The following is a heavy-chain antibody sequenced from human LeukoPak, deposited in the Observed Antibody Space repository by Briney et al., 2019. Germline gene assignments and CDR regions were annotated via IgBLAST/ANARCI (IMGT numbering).Heavy chain of an antibody. J-gene: IGHJ2*01. D-gene: IGHD6-13*01. Sequence: SQTLSLTCAVSGGSISSGGYSWSWIRQPPGKGLEWIGYIYHSGSTYYNPSLKSRVTISVDRSKNQFSPKLSSVTAADTAVYYCARYSSTWPYWYFDLWGRGILVTVSS. V-gene: IGHV4-30-2*01. CDR3: ARYSSTWPYWYFDL. CDR2: IYHSGST. CDR1: GGSISSGGYS.